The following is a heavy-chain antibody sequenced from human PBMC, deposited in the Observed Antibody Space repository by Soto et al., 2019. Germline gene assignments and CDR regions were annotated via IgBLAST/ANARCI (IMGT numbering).Heavy chain of an antibody. CDR3: ARCGGSGWYIDY. CDR1: GGSFSGYY. J-gene: IGHJ4*02. Sequence: SETLSLTXAVYGGSFSGYYWSWIRQPPGKGLEWIGEINHSGSTDYNPSLKSRVTISVDTSKNQFSLKLGSVTAADTAVYYCARCGGSGWYIDYWGQGTLVTVSS. D-gene: IGHD6-19*01. CDR2: INHSGST. V-gene: IGHV4-34*01.